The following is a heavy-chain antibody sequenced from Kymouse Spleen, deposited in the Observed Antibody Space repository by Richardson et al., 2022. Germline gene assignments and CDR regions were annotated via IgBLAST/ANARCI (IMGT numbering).Heavy chain of an antibody. CDR1: GFTFSSYG. Sequence: QVQLVESGGGVVQPGRSLRLSCAASGFTFSSYGMHWVRQAPGKGLEWVAVIWYDGSNKYYADSVKGRFTISRDNSKNTLYLQMNSLRAEDTAVYYCARGFGESPLMDVWGQGTTVTVSS. CDR3: ARGFGESPLMDV. V-gene: IGHV3-33*01. J-gene: IGHJ6*02. D-gene: IGHD3-10*01. CDR2: IWYDGSNK.